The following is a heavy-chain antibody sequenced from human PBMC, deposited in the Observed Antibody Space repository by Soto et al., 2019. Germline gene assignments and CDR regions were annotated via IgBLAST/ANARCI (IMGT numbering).Heavy chain of an antibody. J-gene: IGHJ4*02. Sequence: QVHLVQSGAEVKKPGASVKVSCKGSGYAFTTYGITWVRQAPGQGLELMGWISAHNGNTNYAQKVQGRVTVTRATSTITAYMELSSLRSDDTAVYYCARGRDGDYWGQGAQLTVSS. CDR1: GYAFTTYG. V-gene: IGHV1-18*01. CDR3: ARGRDGDY. D-gene: IGHD6-6*01. CDR2: ISAHNGNT.